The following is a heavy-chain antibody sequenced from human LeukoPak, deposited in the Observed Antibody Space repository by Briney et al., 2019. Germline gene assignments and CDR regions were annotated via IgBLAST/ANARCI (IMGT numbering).Heavy chain of an antibody. J-gene: IGHJ4*02. CDR2: INPSGGST. D-gene: IGHD3-10*01. CDR3: ARGRPQSMVRGVIITDIDY. V-gene: IGHV1-46*01. Sequence: ASVKVSCKAPGYTFTSYYMHWVRQAPGQGLEWMGIINPSGGSTSYAQKVQGRVTMPGDTSASTVYMELSSLRYEDTAVYYCARGRPQSMVRGVIITDIDYWGQGTLVTVSS. CDR1: GYTFTSYY.